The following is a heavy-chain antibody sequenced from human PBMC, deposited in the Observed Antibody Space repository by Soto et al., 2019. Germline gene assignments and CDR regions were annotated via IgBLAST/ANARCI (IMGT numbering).Heavy chain of an antibody. V-gene: IGHV4-59*02. CDR2: IYISGNT. CDR3: ARGVLRYYHYGMDV. J-gene: IGHJ6*02. Sequence: QVQLQESGPGLVKPSETLSLSCTVSGDSVSSYYWSWIRQLTGRGLEWIGYIYISGNTNYNPSLKSRVTISRDTSKNQFSLNLKSVTAADTAVYYCARGVLRYYHYGMDVWGQGTTVTVSS. CDR1: GDSVSSYY.